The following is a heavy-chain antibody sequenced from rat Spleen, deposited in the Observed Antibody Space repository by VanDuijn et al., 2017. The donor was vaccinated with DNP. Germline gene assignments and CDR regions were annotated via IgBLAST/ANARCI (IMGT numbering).Heavy chain of an antibody. CDR2: IWSGGTT. Sequence: QVQLKESGPGLVQPSQTLSLTCTVSGFPLTNYGVNWLRQPPGKGLEWIGGIWSGGTTDYNSGLKTRLSISRDTSKSQVLLKMNSLQTEDTAMYFCARSPAGKYNGWLAYWGQGTLVIVSS. CDR1: GFPLTNYG. D-gene: IGHD1-5*01. V-gene: IGHV2-16*01. J-gene: IGHJ3*01. CDR3: ARSPAGKYNGWLAY.